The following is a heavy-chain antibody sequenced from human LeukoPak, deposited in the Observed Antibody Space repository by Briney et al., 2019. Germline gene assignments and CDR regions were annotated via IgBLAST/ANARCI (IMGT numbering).Heavy chain of an antibody. CDR3: AREATYYYDSSGYYDAFDI. V-gene: IGHV4-61*01. D-gene: IGHD3-22*01. CDR2: IYYSGST. J-gene: IGHJ3*02. Sequence: PSETLSLTCTVSGGSISSSSYYWGWIRQPPGKGLEWIGYIYYSGSTNYNPSLKSRVTISVDTSKNQFSLKLSSVTAADTAVYYCAREATYYYDSSGYYDAFDIWGQGTMVTVSS. CDR1: GGSISSSSYY.